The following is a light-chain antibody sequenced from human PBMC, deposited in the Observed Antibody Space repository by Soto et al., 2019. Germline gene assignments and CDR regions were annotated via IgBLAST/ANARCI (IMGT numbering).Light chain of an antibody. CDR2: NNN. Sequence: QSVLTQPPSASGTPGQRVTISCSGSSSNIGSNYVYWYQQLPGTAPKLLIYNNNQRPSGVPDRFSGSKSGTSASLAISGLQSEDEADYYCAAWDNSLNGPYVFGTGTKLTVL. CDR3: AAWDNSLNGPYV. J-gene: IGLJ1*01. V-gene: IGLV1-44*01. CDR1: SSNIGSNY.